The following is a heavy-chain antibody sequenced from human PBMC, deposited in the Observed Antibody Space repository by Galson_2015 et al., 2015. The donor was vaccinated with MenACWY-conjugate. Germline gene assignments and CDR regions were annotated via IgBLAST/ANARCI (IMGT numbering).Heavy chain of an antibody. Sequence: SLRLSCAASGFTFSSYNTNWVRQAPGKGLEWVSYITTTSSTIYYADSVKGRFTISRDNAKNSLYLQMNSLRAEDTAVYFCARDLFEYWGQGTLVSISS. CDR1: GFTFSSYN. CDR2: ITTTSSTI. V-gene: IGHV3-48*04. J-gene: IGHJ4*02. CDR3: ARDLFEY.